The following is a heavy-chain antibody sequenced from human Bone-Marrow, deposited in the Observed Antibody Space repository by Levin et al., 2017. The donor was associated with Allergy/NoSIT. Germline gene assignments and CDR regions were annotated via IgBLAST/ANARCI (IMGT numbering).Heavy chain of an antibody. CDR3: VRALGKYYGSGKDYGMDV. J-gene: IGHJ6*02. CDR1: GFSLSSGEMS. CDR2: IDWEDDT. V-gene: IGHV2-70*09. Sequence: ASGPTLVKPTQTLTLICTFSGFSLSSGEMSVNWIRQTPGKALEWLALIDWEDDTYYSTSMRTRLTISRDTSKNEVVLSMTKMEPVDTGTYYCVRALGKYYGSGKDYGMDVWGRGTTVTVS. D-gene: IGHD3-10*01.